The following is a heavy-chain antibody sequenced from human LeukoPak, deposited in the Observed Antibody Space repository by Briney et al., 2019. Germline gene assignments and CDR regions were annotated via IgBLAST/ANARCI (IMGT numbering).Heavy chain of an antibody. D-gene: IGHD3-9*01. Sequence: GASVKVSCQSSGYTFTTYAIHWVRQAPGQRLEYMGWINAGNGNTKYSQNFQGRVTVTRDTSASTAYMELSSLRSEDTAVYYCAREHDVLTGYSLDYWGQGTLVTVSS. V-gene: IGHV1-3*01. CDR3: AREHDVLTGYSLDY. CDR1: GYTFTTYA. CDR2: INAGNGNT. J-gene: IGHJ4*02.